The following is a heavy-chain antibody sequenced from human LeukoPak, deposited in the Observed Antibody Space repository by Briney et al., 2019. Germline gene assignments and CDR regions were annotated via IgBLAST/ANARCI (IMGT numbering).Heavy chain of an antibody. CDR1: GYTFTSYG. J-gene: IGHJ5*02. D-gene: IGHD3-10*01. V-gene: IGHV1-18*01. CDR2: ISAYNGNT. Sequence: GASVKVSCKASGYTFTSYGISGVRQAPGQGLEWMGWISAYNGNTNYAQKLQGIVTMTTDTSTSTDYMELRSLRSDDTAVYYCARDPGDLWFGELLGGNWFDPWGQGTLVTVSS. CDR3: ARDPGDLWFGELLGGNWFDP.